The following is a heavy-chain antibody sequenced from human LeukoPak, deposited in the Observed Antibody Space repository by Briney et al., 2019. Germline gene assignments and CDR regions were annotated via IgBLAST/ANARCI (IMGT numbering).Heavy chain of an antibody. J-gene: IGHJ6*02. D-gene: IGHD2-8*01. CDR2: IIGSVGST. Sequence: PGGSLRLSCAASGFTFSSYAMSWVRQAPGKGLEWVSAIIGSVGSTYYAHTVKGRFTISRDNSKNTLYLQMNSLRAEDTAVYYCAKDMYDGWPRDYYGMDVWGQGTTVTVSS. V-gene: IGHV3-23*01. CDR1: GFTFSSYA. CDR3: AKDMYDGWPRDYYGMDV.